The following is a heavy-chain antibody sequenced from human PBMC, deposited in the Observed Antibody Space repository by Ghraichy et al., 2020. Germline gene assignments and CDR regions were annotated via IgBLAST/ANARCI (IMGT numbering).Heavy chain of an antibody. CDR3: ARERSPGAFDY. V-gene: IGHV3-13*01. CDR2: SAASGGT. J-gene: IGHJ4*02. Sequence: LSLTCVASGFSLVNYDIHWVRQVTGKGLEWVSSSAASGGTFYQTSVRGRFTISRETGKNSVYLQMNNLRDGDTAVYYCARERSPGAFDYWDQGTLVSVSS. D-gene: IGHD7-27*01. CDR1: GFSLVNYD.